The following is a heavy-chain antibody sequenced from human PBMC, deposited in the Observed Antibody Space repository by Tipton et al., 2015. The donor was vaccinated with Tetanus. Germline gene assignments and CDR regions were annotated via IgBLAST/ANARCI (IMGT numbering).Heavy chain of an antibody. V-gene: IGHV4-59*01. D-gene: IGHD1-14*01. CDR3: ARGTGDY. CDR2: IYYSGST. CDR1: GGSISSYY. Sequence: TLSLTCTVSGGSISSYYWSWIRQPPGKGLEWIGYIYYSGSTNSNPSLKSRVPISVDTSKTQFSLELSSVTAAGTAVYYCARGTGDYWGQGPLVTVSS. J-gene: IGHJ4*02.